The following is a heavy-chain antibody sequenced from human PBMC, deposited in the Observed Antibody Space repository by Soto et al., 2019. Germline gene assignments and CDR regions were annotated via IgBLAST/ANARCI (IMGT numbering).Heavy chain of an antibody. CDR1: GFTFSNYA. CDR3: AKAYFVWSSEQPYYFDY. Sequence: EVQLLDSGGGLVQPGGSLRLSCAASGFTFSNYAMTLVRQGPGKGLEWVSGISGSGGRSYYADSVKGRFTISRDNSKSTLDLQMNSLRAEDTAVYYCAKAYFVWSSEQPYYFDYWGQGTLVTVSS. D-gene: IGHD3-16*01. CDR2: ISGSGGRS. J-gene: IGHJ4*02. V-gene: IGHV3-23*01.